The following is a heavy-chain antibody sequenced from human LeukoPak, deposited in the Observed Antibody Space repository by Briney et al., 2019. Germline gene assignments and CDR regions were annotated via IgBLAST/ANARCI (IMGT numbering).Heavy chain of an antibody. J-gene: IGHJ6*02. CDR1: GGSFSDYY. Sequence: NPSETLSLTCSVYGGSFSDYYWSWIRQPPGKGLEWIGEINHSGSTKNNPSLKSRVTILVDTSKNQFSLKLSSVTAADTAVYYCASIRKDYDFWGSGMDVWGQGTTVTVPS. V-gene: IGHV4-34*01. CDR3: ASIRKDYDFWGSGMDV. D-gene: IGHD3-3*01. CDR2: INHSGST.